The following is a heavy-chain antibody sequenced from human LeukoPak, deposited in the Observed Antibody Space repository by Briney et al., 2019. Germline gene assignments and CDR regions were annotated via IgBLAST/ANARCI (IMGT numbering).Heavy chain of an antibody. Sequence: SETLSPTCTVSGGSVSSGSYYWSWIRQPPGKGLEWIGHIYHTGSTNYNPSLKSRVTISLDTSKNQFSLKLTSVSAADTAVYYCARDVRTINVLTGYYRPYYFDYWGQGTLVTVSS. CDR2: IYHTGST. CDR1: GGSVSSGSYY. V-gene: IGHV4-61*01. J-gene: IGHJ4*02. D-gene: IGHD3-9*01. CDR3: ARDVRTINVLTGYYRPYYFDY.